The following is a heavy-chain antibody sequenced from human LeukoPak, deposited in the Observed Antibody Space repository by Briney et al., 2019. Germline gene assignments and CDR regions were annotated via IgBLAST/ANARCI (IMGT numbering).Heavy chain of an antibody. J-gene: IGHJ2*01. V-gene: IGHV4-59*01. Sequence: SETLSLTCTVSGVSISGYYYNWIRQPPGKGLEWIGYIYYSGSTNYNPSLKSRVTISLDTSKDQFSLKLSSVTTADTAVYYCARSVVTLYWYFDLWGRGTLVTVSS. CDR2: IYYSGST. D-gene: IGHD4-23*01. CDR1: GVSISGYY. CDR3: ARSVVTLYWYFDL.